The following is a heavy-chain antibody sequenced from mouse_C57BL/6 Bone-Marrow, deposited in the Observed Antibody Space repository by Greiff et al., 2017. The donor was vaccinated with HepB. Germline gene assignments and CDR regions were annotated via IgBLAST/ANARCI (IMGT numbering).Heavy chain of an antibody. V-gene: IGHV7-3*01. Sequence: EVQLVESGGGLVQPGGSLSLSCAASGFTFTDYYMSWVRQPPGKALEWLGFIRNKANGYTTEYSASVKGRFTISRDNSQSILYLQMNALRAEDSATYYCARGPPPTGAYWGQGTLVTVSA. CDR1: GFTFTDYY. CDR2: IRNKANGYTT. CDR3: ARGPPPTGAY. J-gene: IGHJ3*01.